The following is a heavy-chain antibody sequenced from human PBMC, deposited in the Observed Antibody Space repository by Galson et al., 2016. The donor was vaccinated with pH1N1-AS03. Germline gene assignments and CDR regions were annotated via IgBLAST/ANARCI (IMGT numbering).Heavy chain of an antibody. V-gene: IGHV4-59*08. Sequence: SETLSLTCTVSGGSINGYYWTWIRQPPGKGLEWIGQIYYTGDIIYTPSLRSRVTISVDTSKNQLSLSLSSVTAADTAVYYCGRHLRNSYSMDVWGQGTTVTVSS. D-gene: IGHD2-21*01. J-gene: IGHJ6*02. CDR1: GGSINGYY. CDR3: GRHLRNSYSMDV. CDR2: IYYTGDI.